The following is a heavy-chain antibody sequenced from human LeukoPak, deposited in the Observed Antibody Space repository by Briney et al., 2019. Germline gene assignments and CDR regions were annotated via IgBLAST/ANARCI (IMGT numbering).Heavy chain of an antibody. CDR3: ARQGGHCSGGSCYSHYYYYMDV. Sequence: PSETLSLTCTVSGGSISTNTYYWGWIRQPPGKGLEWIGSMSYGGTTYYNPSLKSRVTISVDTSKNEFSLKLSSVTAADTAVYYCARQGGHCSGGSCYSHYYYYMDVWGKGTTVTISS. D-gene: IGHD2-15*01. J-gene: IGHJ6*03. CDR1: GGSISTNTYY. CDR2: MSYGGTT. V-gene: IGHV4-39*01.